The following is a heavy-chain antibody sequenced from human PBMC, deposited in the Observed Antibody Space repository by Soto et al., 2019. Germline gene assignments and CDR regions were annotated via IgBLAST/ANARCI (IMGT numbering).Heavy chain of an antibody. CDR1: GGSISSGDYY. CDR3: ARIGSSGYFFDY. J-gene: IGHJ4*02. V-gene: IGHV4-30-4*01. D-gene: IGHD3-22*01. CDR2: IYYSGST. Sequence: SETLSLTCTVSGGSISSGDYYWSWIRQPPGKGLEWIGYIYYSGSTYYNPSLKSRVTISVDTSKNQFSLKLSSVTAADTAVYYCARIGSSGYFFDYWGQGTLVTVSS.